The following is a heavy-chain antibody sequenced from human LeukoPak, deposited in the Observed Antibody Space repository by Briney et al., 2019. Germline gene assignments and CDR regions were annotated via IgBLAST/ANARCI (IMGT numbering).Heavy chain of an antibody. V-gene: IGHV1-46*01. J-gene: IGHJ4*02. CDR1: GYTFTSYY. Sequence: GASVKVSCKASGYTFTSYYMHWVRQAPGQGLEWMGIINPSGGSTSYAQKFQGRVTMTRDTSTSTVYMELSSPRSEDTAVYYCARERGPNYDFWSGLFDYWGQGTLVTVSS. CDR3: ARERGPNYDFWSGLFDY. CDR2: INPSGGST. D-gene: IGHD3-3*01.